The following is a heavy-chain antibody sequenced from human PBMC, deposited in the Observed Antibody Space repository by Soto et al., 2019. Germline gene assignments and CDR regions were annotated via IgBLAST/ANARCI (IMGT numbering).Heavy chain of an antibody. CDR3: AKVAVVVVAANRYYYYYMDV. V-gene: IGHV3-23*01. D-gene: IGHD2-15*01. J-gene: IGHJ6*03. CDR1: GLTFHTYA. CDR2: ISGSGAST. Sequence: GGSLRLSCVASGLTFHTYAMTWVRQAPWKGLDWVSAISGSGASTYYVDSVKGRFTISRDNSKNTLYLQMNSLRAEDTAVYYCAKVAVVVVAANRYYYYYMDVWGKGTTVTVSS.